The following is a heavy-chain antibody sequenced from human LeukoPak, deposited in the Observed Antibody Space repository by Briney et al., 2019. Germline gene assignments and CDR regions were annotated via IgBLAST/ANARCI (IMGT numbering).Heavy chain of an antibody. J-gene: IGHJ3*02. Sequence: GSLRLSCAASGFTFSSYSMNWVRQAPGKGLEWVSYISSSSTIYYADSVKGRFTISRDNAKNSLYLQMNSLRAEDTAVYYCARGSKVASGAFDIWGQGTMVTVSS. CDR2: ISSSSTI. CDR1: GFTFSSYS. D-gene: IGHD2-15*01. V-gene: IGHV3-48*04. CDR3: ARGSKVASGAFDI.